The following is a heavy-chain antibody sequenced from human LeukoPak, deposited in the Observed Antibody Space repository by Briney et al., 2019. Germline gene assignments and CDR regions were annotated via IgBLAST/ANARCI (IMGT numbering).Heavy chain of an antibody. V-gene: IGHV3-73*01. CDR1: GFTFSGSA. J-gene: IGHJ4*02. Sequence: GGSQRLSCAASGFTFSGSAMHWVRQASGKGLEWVGRIRSKANSYATAYAASVKGRFTISRDASKNTAYLQMNSLKTEDTAVYYCTRLRYCSGGSCYAYFDYWGQGTLVTVSS. CDR3: TRLRYCSGGSCYAYFDY. D-gene: IGHD2-15*01. CDR2: IRSKANSYAT.